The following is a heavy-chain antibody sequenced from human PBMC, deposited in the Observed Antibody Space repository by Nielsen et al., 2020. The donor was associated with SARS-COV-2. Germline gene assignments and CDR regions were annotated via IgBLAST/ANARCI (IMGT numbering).Heavy chain of an antibody. D-gene: IGHD6-13*01. CDR2: IYHSGST. Sequence: SETLSLTCAVSGGSISSGGYSWSWIRQPPGKGLAWIGYIYHSGSTYYNPSLKSRVTISVDRSKNQFSLKLSSVTAADTAVYYCARGGIGIAPYYYGMDVWGQGTTVTVSS. CDR1: GGSISSGGYS. V-gene: IGHV4-30-2*01. CDR3: ARGGIGIAPYYYGMDV. J-gene: IGHJ6*02.